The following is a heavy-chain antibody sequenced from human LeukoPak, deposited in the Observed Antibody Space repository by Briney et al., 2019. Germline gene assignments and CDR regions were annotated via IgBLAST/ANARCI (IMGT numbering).Heavy chain of an antibody. Sequence: GGSLRLSCAASGFTFSSYTMHWVRQAPGKGLEYVSAISSNGGSTYYANSVKGRFTISRDNSKNTLYLQMGSLRAEDMAVNYCARWRHSSGYYYDDWGQGTLVTVSS. CDR3: ARWRHSSGYYYDD. CDR2: ISSNGGST. CDR1: GFTFSSYT. D-gene: IGHD3-22*01. J-gene: IGHJ4*02. V-gene: IGHV3-64*01.